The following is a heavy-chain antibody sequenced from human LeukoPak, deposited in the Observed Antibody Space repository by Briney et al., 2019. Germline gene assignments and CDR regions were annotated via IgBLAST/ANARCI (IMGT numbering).Heavy chain of an antibody. D-gene: IGHD4-17*01. CDR1: GYSISSGYY. J-gene: IGHJ5*02. Sequence: PSETLSLTCAVSGYSISSGYYWGWIRQPPGKGLEWIGSIYHSGSTYYNPSLKSRVTISVDTSKNQFSLKLSSVTAADTAVYYCARPVTTYWFDPWGQGTLVTVSS. CDR2: IYHSGST. CDR3: ARPVTTYWFDP. V-gene: IGHV4-38-2*01.